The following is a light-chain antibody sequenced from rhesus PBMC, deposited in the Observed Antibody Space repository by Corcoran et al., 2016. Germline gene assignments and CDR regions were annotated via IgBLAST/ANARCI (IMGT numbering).Light chain of an antibody. CDR3: CSYAGSYTYI. CDR1: SSDIGGYNY. Sequence: QAALTQPRSVSGSPGQSVTISSTGTSSDIGGYNYVSWYQQHPGTAPKLMIYEVSKRPSGVSDRFSGSKSGNTASLTISGLQAEDEDDYYCCSYAGSYTYIFGAGTRLTVL. CDR2: EVS. J-gene: IGLJ1*01. V-gene: IGLV2-32*01.